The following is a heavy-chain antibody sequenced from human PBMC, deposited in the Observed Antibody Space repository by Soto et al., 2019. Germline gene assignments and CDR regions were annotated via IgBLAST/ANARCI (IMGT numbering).Heavy chain of an antibody. V-gene: IGHV3-7*03. D-gene: IGHD3-22*01. CDR3: ARDITMIVVVNLFDY. CDR2: IKQDGSEK. J-gene: IGHJ4*02. Sequence: GGSLRLSCAASGFTFSSYWMSLVRQAPGKGLEWVANIKQDGSEKYYVDSVKGRFTISRDNDKNSLYMQMNSLRAEDTAVYYCARDITMIVVVNLFDYWGQGTMVTVSS. CDR1: GFTFSSYW.